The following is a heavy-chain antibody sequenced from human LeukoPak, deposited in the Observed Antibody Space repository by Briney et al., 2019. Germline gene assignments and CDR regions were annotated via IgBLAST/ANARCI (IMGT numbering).Heavy chain of an antibody. J-gene: IGHJ6*02. CDR1: GYTFTDYY. Sequence: ASVKVSCKASGYTFTDYYMHWVRQAPGQGLEWMGWINPMSGGTNYAQRFQGRVTMTRDTSISTAYMELSRLRSEDTAVYYCARDRIIVVVPAANHYYYYGMDVWGQGTTVTVSS. CDR2: INPMSGGT. CDR3: ARDRIIVVVPAANHYYYYGMDV. D-gene: IGHD2-2*01. V-gene: IGHV1-2*02.